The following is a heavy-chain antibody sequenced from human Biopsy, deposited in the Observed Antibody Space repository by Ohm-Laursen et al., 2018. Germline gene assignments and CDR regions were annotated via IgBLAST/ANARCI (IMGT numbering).Heavy chain of an antibody. V-gene: IGHV3-9*01. CDR1: GFTFDDYG. Sequence: SLRLSCSAFGFTFDDYGMHWVRQPPGKGLEWVSGIRRNSAIIDYADPVRGRFTISRDNARRFLFLQMNNLKSEDTAFYYCARDRGGARYGMDVWGRGTTVTVSS. J-gene: IGHJ6*02. D-gene: IGHD1-26*01. CDR2: IRRNSAII. CDR3: ARDRGGARYGMDV.